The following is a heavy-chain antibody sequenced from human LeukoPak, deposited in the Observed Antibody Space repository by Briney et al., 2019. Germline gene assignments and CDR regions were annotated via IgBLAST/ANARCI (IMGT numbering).Heavy chain of an antibody. V-gene: IGHV4-59*08. D-gene: IGHD3-22*01. J-gene: IGHJ4*02. CDR1: GGSISSYY. Sequence: PSETLSLTCTVSGGSISSYYWSWIRQPPGKGLEWIGYIYYSGSTNYNPSLKSRVTISVDTSKNQFSLKLSSVAAADTAVYYCASAPYDSSPGFRYWGQGTLVTVSS. CDR2: IYYSGST. CDR3: ASAPYDSSPGFRY.